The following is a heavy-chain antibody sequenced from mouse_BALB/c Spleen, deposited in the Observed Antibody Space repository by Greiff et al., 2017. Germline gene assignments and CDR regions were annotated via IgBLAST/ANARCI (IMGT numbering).Heavy chain of an antibody. CDR2: IDPSDSET. CDR1: GYSFTSYW. D-gene: IGHD2-12*01. Sequence: QVHVKQSGPQLVRPGASVKISCKASGYSFTSYWMHWVKQRPGQGLEWIGMIDPSDSETRLNQKFKDKATLTVDKSSSTAYMQLSSPTSEDSAVYYCATYDWFAYWGQGTLVTVSA. V-gene: IGHV1-74*01. CDR3: ATYDWFAY. J-gene: IGHJ3*01.